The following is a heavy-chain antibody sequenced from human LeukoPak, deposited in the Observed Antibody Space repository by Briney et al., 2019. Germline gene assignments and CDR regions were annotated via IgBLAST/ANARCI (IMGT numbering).Heavy chain of an antibody. CDR1: GFTFSNYG. CDR3: AKDSGDYDFWSGPTPPYGMDV. V-gene: IGHV3-33*06. D-gene: IGHD3-3*01. CDR2: IWYEGTNK. J-gene: IGHJ6*02. Sequence: GGSLRLSCAGSGFTFSNYGMHWVRQAPGKGLEWVAVIWYEGTNKYYADSVKGRFTISRDNSKNTLYLQMNSLRAEDTAVYYCAKDSGDYDFWSGPTPPYGMDVWGQGTTVTVSS.